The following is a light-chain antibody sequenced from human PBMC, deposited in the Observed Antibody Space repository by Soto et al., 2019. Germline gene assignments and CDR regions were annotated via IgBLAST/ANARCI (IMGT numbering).Light chain of an antibody. V-gene: IGKV3-15*01. J-gene: IGKJ2*01. Sequence: EIVMTQSPATLSVSPGERATLSCRASQSISTALAWYQQKPGQPPRLLIYSASTRATGVPASFTGSGSGSEFNLTISGLQSEDFAVYYCHQGHNWPLTFGQGTRLEI. CDR1: QSISTA. CDR3: HQGHNWPLT. CDR2: SAS.